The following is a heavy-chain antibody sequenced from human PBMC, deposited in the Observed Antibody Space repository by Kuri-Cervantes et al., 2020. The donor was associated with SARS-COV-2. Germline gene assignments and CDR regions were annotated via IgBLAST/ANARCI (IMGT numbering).Heavy chain of an antibody. CDR1: GGSISSYY. V-gene: IGHV3-7*01. Sequence: ETLSLTCTVSGGSISSYYWSWVRQAPGKGLEWVANIKQDGSEKYYVDSVKGRFTISRDNAKNSLYLQMNSLRAEDTAVYYCARLGSSSWYFDYWGHGTRVNVSS. D-gene: IGHD6-13*01. J-gene: IGHJ4*01. CDR3: ARLGSSSWYFDY. CDR2: IKQDGSEK.